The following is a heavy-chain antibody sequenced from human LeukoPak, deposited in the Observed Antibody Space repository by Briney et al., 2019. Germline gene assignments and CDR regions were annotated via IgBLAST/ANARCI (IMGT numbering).Heavy chain of an antibody. CDR2: ISGSGGST. Sequence: GGSLRLSCAASGFTFSSYAMSWVRQAPGEGLEWVSAISGSGGSTYYADSVKGRFTISRDNSKNTLYLQMNSLRAEDTAVYYCAKDVAARQRIFDYWGQGTLVTVSS. J-gene: IGHJ4*02. V-gene: IGHV3-23*01. D-gene: IGHD6-6*01. CDR1: GFTFSSYA. CDR3: AKDVAARQRIFDY.